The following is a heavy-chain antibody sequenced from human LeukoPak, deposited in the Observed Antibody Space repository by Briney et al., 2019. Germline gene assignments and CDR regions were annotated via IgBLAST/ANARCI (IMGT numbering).Heavy chain of an antibody. V-gene: IGHV1-2*02. D-gene: IGHD2-15*01. CDR1: GYTFTGYY. CDR2: INPNSGGT. Sequence: ASVKVSCKASGYTFTGYYMHWVRQAPGQGLERMGWINPNSGGTNYAQKFQGRVTMTRDTSISTAYMELSRLRSDDTAVYYCARDHCSGGSCYYGFIDWGQGTLVTVSS. CDR3: ARDHCSGGSCYYGFID. J-gene: IGHJ4*02.